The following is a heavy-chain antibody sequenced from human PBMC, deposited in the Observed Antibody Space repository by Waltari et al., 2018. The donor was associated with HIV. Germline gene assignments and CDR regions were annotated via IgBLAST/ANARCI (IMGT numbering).Heavy chain of an antibody. J-gene: IGHJ4*02. CDR1: GYTFSRPY. CDR3: ARASISPRWFGSPGDY. V-gene: IGHV1-46*01. Sequence: QVQVVQSGAEAKKPGASVKVSCTASGYTFSRPYMHWVRQAPGQGLEWMGIINPSGGSTSYAQEFQGRVTMTRDTSTSTVYMELSSLRSEDTAVYYCARASISPRWFGSPGDYWGQGTLVTVSS. D-gene: IGHD3-10*01. CDR2: INPSGGST.